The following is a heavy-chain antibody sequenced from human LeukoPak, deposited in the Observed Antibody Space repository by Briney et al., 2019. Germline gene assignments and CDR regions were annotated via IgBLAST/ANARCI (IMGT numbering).Heavy chain of an antibody. CDR1: GGSISSSNW. D-gene: IGHD3-22*01. CDR2: IYHSGST. V-gene: IGHV4-4*02. CDR3: ARASGDTYYYDSSGYNDY. Sequence: SETLSLTCAVSGGSISSSNWWSWVRQPPGKGLEWIGEIYHSGSTNYNPSLKSRVTISVDKSKNQFSLKLSSVTAADTAVYYCARASGDTYYYDSSGYNDYWGQGTLVTVSS. J-gene: IGHJ4*02.